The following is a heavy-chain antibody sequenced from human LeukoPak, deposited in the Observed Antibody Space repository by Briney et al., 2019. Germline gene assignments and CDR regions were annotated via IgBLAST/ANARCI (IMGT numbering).Heavy chain of an antibody. CDR2: ISYDGSNK. J-gene: IGHJ4*02. Sequence: GRSLRLSCAASGFTFSSYAMHWVRQAPGKGLEWVAVISYDGSNKYYADSVKGRFTISRDNSKNTLYLQMNSLRAEDTAVYYCARDGDYGDYLGASDYWGQGTLVTVSS. CDR3: ARDGDYGDYLGASDY. CDR1: GFTFSSYA. D-gene: IGHD4-17*01. V-gene: IGHV3-30*04.